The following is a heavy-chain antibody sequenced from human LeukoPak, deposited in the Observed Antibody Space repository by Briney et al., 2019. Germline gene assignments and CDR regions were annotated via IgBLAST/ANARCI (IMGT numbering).Heavy chain of an antibody. D-gene: IGHD3-22*01. V-gene: IGHV3-30*01. Sequence: GGSLRLSCAASGFTFSSYAMHWVRQAPGKGLEWVAVISYDGSNKYYADSVKGRFTISRDNSKNTLYLQMNGLRAEDTAVYYCARVNARTMIVVVIEWGAFDIWGQGTMVTVSS. J-gene: IGHJ3*02. CDR3: ARVNARTMIVVVIEWGAFDI. CDR1: GFTFSSYA. CDR2: ISYDGSNK.